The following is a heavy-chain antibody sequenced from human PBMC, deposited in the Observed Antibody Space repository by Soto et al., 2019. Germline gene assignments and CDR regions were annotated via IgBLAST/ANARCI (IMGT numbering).Heavy chain of an antibody. Sequence: QVQLVESGGGLVKPGGSLRLSCAASGFTFSDYYMSWIRQAPGKGLEWVSYLRSSGSTIYYADSVKGRFTISRDNDRNPQYLQRNSLRAEDTAVYYCARVFLSFSPTYYDYIWGSYHGWLDPWGQGTLVTVSS. CDR1: GFTFSDYY. J-gene: IGHJ5*02. CDR2: LRSSGSTI. V-gene: IGHV3-11*01. CDR3: ARVFLSFSPTYYDYIWGSYHGWLDP. D-gene: IGHD3-16*01.